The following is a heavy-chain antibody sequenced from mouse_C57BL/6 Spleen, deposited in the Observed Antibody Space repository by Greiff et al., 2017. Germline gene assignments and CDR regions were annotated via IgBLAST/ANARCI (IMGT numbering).Heavy chain of an antibody. V-gene: IGHV1-7*01. CDR1: GYTFTSYW. Sequence: QVQLQQSGAELAKPGASVKLSCKASGYTFTSYWLHWVKQRTGQGLEWIGYINPSSGYTKYNQKFKGKATLTADKSSSTAYMQLSSLTYEDSAVYYCARSRTVYDYDDAMDYWGQGTSVTVSS. CDR2: INPSSGYT. D-gene: IGHD2-4*01. J-gene: IGHJ4*01. CDR3: ARSRTVYDYDDAMDY.